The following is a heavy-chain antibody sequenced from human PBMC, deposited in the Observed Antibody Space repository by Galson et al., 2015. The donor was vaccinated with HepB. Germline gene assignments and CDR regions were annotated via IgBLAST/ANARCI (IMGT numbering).Heavy chain of an antibody. Sequence: SLRLSCAASGFTFSSYAMHWVRQAPGKGLEYVSAISSNGGSTYYADSVKGRFTISRDNSKNTLYLQMSGLRAEDTAVYYCVKGYDWGNYYYYYGMDVWGQGTTVTVSS. CDR2: ISSNGGST. CDR1: GFTFSSYA. V-gene: IGHV3-64D*06. D-gene: IGHD3-16*01. CDR3: VKGYDWGNYYYYYGMDV. J-gene: IGHJ6*02.